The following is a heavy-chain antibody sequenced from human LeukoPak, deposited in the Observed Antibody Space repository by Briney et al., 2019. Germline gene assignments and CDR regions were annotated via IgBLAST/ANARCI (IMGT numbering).Heavy chain of an antibody. CDR2: MNQDGSEK. J-gene: IGHJ4*02. Sequence: GGSLRLSCAASGFAFSSYWMSWVRQAPGKGLEWVANMNQDGSEKYYVDSVKGRFTISRDNAKNSLYLKMNNLRAEDTAVYYCARGGELLRPADYWGQGTLVTVSS. D-gene: IGHD1-26*01. CDR1: GFAFSSYW. CDR3: ARGGELLRPADY. V-gene: IGHV3-7*01.